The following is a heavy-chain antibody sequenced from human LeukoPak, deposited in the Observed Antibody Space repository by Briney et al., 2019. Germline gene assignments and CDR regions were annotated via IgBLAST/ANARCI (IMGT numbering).Heavy chain of an antibody. Sequence: RASVKVSCKASGYTFTSYGISWVRQAPGQGLEWMGWISAYNGNTNYAQKLQGRVTMTTDTSTSTAYMELRSLRSDDTAVYYCARDPSYDYVWGSYHRYFDYWGQGTLVTVSS. CDR2: ISAYNGNT. CDR3: ARDPSYDYVWGSYHRYFDY. CDR1: GYTFTSYG. D-gene: IGHD3-16*02. J-gene: IGHJ4*02. V-gene: IGHV1-18*01.